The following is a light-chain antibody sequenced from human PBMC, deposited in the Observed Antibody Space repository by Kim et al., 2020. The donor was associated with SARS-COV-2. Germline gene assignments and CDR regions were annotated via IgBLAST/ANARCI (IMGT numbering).Light chain of an antibody. CDR3: QQYNEWPNT. Sequence: EIVMTQSPATLSVSPGERATLSCRASQSVSNNLAWYQQEPGQAPRLIMYGVSTRATGIPARFSGSGSGTEFTLTISSLQSEDLAVYYCQQYNEWPNTFGGGTKVDIK. CDR1: QSVSNN. J-gene: IGKJ4*01. V-gene: IGKV3-15*01. CDR2: GVS.